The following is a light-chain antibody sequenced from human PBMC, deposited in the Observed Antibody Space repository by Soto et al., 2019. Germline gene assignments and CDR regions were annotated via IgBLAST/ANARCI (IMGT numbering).Light chain of an antibody. CDR1: QSISSY. Sequence: DIQMTHSPSSLSASVGDRVTITCRASQSISSYLNWYKQKPGRAPKILIYAASSLQSGVPSRFSGSGSGIDFTLTISSLQPEDFETYYCQQSYSTPITFGQGTRLEIK. CDR2: AAS. CDR3: QQSYSTPIT. V-gene: IGKV1-39*01. J-gene: IGKJ5*01.